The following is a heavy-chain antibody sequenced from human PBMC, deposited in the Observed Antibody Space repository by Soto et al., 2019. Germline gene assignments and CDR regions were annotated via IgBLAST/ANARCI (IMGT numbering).Heavy chain of an antibody. CDR1: GGTFSSYA. J-gene: IGHJ3*02. V-gene: IGHV1-69*06. CDR2: IIPIFGTA. Sequence: QVQLVQSGAEVKKPGSSVKVSCKASGGTFSSYAISWVRQAPGQGLEWMGGIIPIFGTANYAQKFQGRVTITGDKSTSTAYIELSNLRSEYTAVYYCARGISSGWWGDGFDSWGQGTMVTVSS. CDR3: ARGISSGWWGDGFDS. D-gene: IGHD6-13*01.